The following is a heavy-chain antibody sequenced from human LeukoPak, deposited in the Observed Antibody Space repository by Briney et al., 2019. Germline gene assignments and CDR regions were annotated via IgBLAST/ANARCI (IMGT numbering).Heavy chain of an antibody. CDR2: ISWNSGSI. Sequence: GGSLRLSCAASGFTFDDYAMHWVRQAPGKGLEWVSGISWNSGSIGYADSVKGRFTISRDNAKNSLYLQMNSLRAEDTALYYCAKDNGGDYYYYYMDVWGKGTTVTISS. V-gene: IGHV3-9*01. CDR1: GFTFDDYA. CDR3: AKDNGGDYYYYYMDV. D-gene: IGHD4-23*01. J-gene: IGHJ6*03.